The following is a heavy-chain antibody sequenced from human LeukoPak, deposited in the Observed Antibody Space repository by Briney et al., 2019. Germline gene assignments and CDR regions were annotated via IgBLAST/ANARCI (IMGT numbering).Heavy chain of an antibody. CDR2: INHSGST. V-gene: IGHV4-34*01. CDR1: GGSFSGYY. Sequence: SENLSLTCAVYGGSFSGYYWSWIRQPPGKGLEWIGEINHSGSTNYNPSLKSRVTISVDTSKNQFSLKLSSVTAADTAVYYCARAPPHPWGQGTLVTVSS. CDR3: ARAPPHP. J-gene: IGHJ5*02.